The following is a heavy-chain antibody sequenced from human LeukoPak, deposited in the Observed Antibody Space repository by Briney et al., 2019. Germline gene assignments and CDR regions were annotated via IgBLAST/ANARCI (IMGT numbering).Heavy chain of an antibody. CDR2: INIDGSTT. Sequence: PGGSLRLSCAASGFTFSSYWMHWVRQVPGKGLVWVSRINIDGSTTTYADSAKGRFTISRDNAKNTLYLQMNSLRAEDTALYYCARVGGPGWYGYWGQGTLVTVSS. CDR3: ARVGGPGWYGY. D-gene: IGHD6-19*01. V-gene: IGHV3-74*03. CDR1: GFTFSSYW. J-gene: IGHJ4*02.